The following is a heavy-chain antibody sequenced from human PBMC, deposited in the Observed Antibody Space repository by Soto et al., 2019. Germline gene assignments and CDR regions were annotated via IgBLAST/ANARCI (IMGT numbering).Heavy chain of an antibody. CDR2: INPYNGGI. V-gene: IGHV1-2*02. D-gene: IGHD1-1*01. CDR3: VRVRSDICLDL. Sequence: SVNVSRMSCLYTLNQFYIHWLRRVAGKGLDWVGWINPYNGGINNAHNIPGRVTMTRDTSDNTSYMDPNRLNFDDAAFYYCVRVRSDICLDLWGQGTQVTVSS. J-gene: IGHJ1*01. CDR1: LYTLNQFY.